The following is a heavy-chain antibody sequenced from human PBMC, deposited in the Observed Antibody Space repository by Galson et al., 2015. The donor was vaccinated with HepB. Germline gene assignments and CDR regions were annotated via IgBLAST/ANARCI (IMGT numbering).Heavy chain of an antibody. J-gene: IGHJ6*02. V-gene: IGHV4-59*01. CDR2: IYYSGST. Sequence: SETLSLTCTVSGGSISSYYWSWIRQPPGKGLEWIGYIYYSGSTNYNPSLKSRVTISVDTSKNQFSLKLSSVTAADTAVYYCARVGIAVAGTRHYYYGMDVWGQGTTVTVSS. CDR1: GGSISSYY. D-gene: IGHD6-19*01. CDR3: ARVGIAVAGTRHYYYGMDV.